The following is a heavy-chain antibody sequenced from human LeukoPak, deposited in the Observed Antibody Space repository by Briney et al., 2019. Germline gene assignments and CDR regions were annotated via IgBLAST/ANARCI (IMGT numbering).Heavy chain of an antibody. V-gene: IGHV4-4*02. D-gene: IGHD6-13*01. Sequence: RASGTLSPTCAVSGGSISSSNWWSWVRQPPGKGLEWIGEIYHSGSTNYNPSLKSRVTISVDKSKNQFSLKLSSVTAADTAVYYCARVSVGIAAAGTIYWFDPWGQGTLVTVSS. CDR2: IYHSGST. CDR3: ARVSVGIAAAGTIYWFDP. CDR1: GGSISSSNW. J-gene: IGHJ5*02.